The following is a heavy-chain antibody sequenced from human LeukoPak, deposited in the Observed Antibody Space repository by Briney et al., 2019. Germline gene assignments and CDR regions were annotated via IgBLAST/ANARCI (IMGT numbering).Heavy chain of an antibody. CDR2: ISSSSSTI. CDR1: GFTFSDYY. Sequence: GSLRLSCAASGFTFSDYYMSWIRQAPGKGLEWVSYISSSSSTIYYADSVKGRFTISRDNAKNSLYLQMNSLRAEDTAVCYCARMADYGDWGNWFDPWGQGTLVTVSS. D-gene: IGHD4-17*01. CDR3: ARMADYGDWGNWFDP. V-gene: IGHV3-11*04. J-gene: IGHJ5*02.